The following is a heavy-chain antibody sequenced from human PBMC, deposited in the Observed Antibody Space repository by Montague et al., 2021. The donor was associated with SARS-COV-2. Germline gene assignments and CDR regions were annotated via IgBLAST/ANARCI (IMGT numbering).Heavy chain of an antibody. J-gene: IGHJ6*02. Sequence: SETLSLTCAVYGGSFSGYYWSWIRQPPGKGLEWIGEINHSGSTNYNPSLKSRVTISVDTSKSQFSLKLSSVTAADTAVYYCARVRAVPAAMRIFSLGRRYYGMDVWGQGTTVTVSS. CDR2: INHSGST. V-gene: IGHV4-34*01. CDR3: ARVRAVPAAMRIFSLGRRYYGMDV. D-gene: IGHD2-2*01. CDR1: GGSFSGYY.